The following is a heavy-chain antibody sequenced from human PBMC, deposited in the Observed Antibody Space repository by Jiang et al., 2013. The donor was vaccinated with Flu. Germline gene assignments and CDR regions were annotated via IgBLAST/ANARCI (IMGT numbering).Heavy chain of an antibody. D-gene: IGHD6-13*01. CDR2: GGTN. CDR3: TTTGYGVEIDY. J-gene: IGHJ4*02. Sequence: GGTNRLRXTRERTDSTISRDDSKNTLYLQMNSLKTEDTAVYYCTTTGYGVEIDYWGQGTLVTVSS. V-gene: IGHV3-15*01.